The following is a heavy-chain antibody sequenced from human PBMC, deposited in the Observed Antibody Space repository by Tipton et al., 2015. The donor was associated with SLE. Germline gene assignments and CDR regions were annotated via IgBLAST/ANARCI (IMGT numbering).Heavy chain of an antibody. V-gene: IGHV4-61*09. D-gene: IGHD3-22*01. CDR1: GGSISSGSLY. CDR2: IYTSGST. Sequence: TLSLTCTVSGGSISSGSLYWSWIRQPAGKGLEWIGHIYTSGSTDYNPSLKSRVTILLDTSKNQVSLKLNSVTAADTAVYYCATQHYDSYGIWGRLDYWGQGTLVAVSS. J-gene: IGHJ4*02. CDR3: ATQHYDSYGIWGRLDY.